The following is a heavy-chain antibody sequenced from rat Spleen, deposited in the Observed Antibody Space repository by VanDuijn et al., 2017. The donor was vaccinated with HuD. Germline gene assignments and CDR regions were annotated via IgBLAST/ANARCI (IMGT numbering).Heavy chain of an antibody. D-gene: IGHD5-1*01. CDR3: TRSVSGSSGFVY. J-gene: IGHJ3*01. V-gene: IGHV3-3*01. CDR1: DHSVTSSYR. CDR2: IDSPGTT. Sequence: EVQLQESGPGLVKPSQSLSLTCSVTDHSVTSSYRWNWLRKFPGNKLEWMGFIDSPGTTTYNPSLKSRISITRDTSKNQFFLQVNSVTTEDTATYYCTRSVSGSSGFVYWGQGTLVTVSS.